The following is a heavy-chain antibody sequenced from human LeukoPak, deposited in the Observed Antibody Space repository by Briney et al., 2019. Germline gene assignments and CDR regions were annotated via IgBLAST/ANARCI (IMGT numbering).Heavy chain of an antibody. D-gene: IGHD6-19*01. CDR2: ISAYNGNT. CDR1: GYTFTSYA. V-gene: IGHV1-18*01. Sequence: ASVKVSCKASGYTFTSYAMNWVRQAPGQGLEWMGWISAYNGNTNYAQKLQGRVTMTTDTSTSTAYMELRSLRSDDTAVYYCAREGIAVAGIGHYYYMDVWGKGTTVTISS. CDR3: AREGIAVAGIGHYYYMDV. J-gene: IGHJ6*03.